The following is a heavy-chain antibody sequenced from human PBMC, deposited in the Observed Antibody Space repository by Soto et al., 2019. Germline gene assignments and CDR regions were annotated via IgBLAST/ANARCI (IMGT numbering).Heavy chain of an antibody. CDR1: GFSLITSGVG. CDR2: IFWNDDK. Sequence: SGPTLVNPTQTLTLTCTFSGFSLITSGVGVGWIRQPPGKALEWLALIFWNDDKRYSPSLKSRLTITKDTSKNQVVLTMTNMDPVETPTYYCAQDHYDSSRYYGNHAFDIWGHGTMVTVSS. J-gene: IGHJ3*02. CDR3: AQDHYDSSRYYGNHAFDI. V-gene: IGHV2-5*01. D-gene: IGHD3-22*01.